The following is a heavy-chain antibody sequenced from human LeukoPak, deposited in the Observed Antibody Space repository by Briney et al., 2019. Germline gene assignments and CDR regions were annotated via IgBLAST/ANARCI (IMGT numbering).Heavy chain of an antibody. CDR1: GFTFCDYY. J-gene: IGHJ6*02. D-gene: IGHD4-17*01. V-gene: IGHV3-11*01. Sequence: GGSLRLSCAASGFTFCDYYMSWIRQAPGKGLEWVSYISSSGSTIYYADSVKGRFTISRDNAKNSLYLQMNSLRAEDTAVYYCARKRGDNYGDDKNVYYYYGMDVWGQGTTVTVSS. CDR2: ISSSGSTI. CDR3: ARKRGDNYGDDKNVYYYYGMDV.